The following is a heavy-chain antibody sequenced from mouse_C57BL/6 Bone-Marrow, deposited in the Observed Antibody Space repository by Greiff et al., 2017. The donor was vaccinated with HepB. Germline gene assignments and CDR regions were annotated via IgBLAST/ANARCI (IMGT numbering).Heavy chain of an antibody. CDR2: INSDGGST. Sequence: SGESLKLSCESNEYEFPSHDMSWVRKTPEKRLELVAAINSDGGSTYYPDNVKGRFTISRDNAKNNLYLQMSHLKSEDTAMYYCARDGPGAMDYWGQGTSVTVSS. J-gene: IGHJ4*01. CDR3: ARDGPGAMDY. D-gene: IGHD2-3*01. V-gene: IGHV5-2*03. CDR1: EYEFPSHD.